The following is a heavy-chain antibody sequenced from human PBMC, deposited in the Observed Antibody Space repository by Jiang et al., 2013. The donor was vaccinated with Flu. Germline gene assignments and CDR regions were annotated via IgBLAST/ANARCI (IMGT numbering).Heavy chain of an antibody. J-gene: IGHJ5*02. Sequence: GAEVKKPGASVKVSCKVSGYTLTELSMHWVRQAPGKGLEWMGGFDPEDGETIYAQKFQGRVTMTEDTSTDTAYMELSSLRSEDTAVYYCATGITMVRGLRTNWFDPWGQGTLVTVSS. CDR3: ATGITMVRGLRTNWFDP. D-gene: IGHD3-10*01. CDR1: GYTLTELS. CDR2: FDPEDGET. V-gene: IGHV1-24*01.